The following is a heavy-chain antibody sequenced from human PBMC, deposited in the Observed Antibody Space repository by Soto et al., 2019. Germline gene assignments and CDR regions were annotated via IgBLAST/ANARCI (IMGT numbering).Heavy chain of an antibody. Sequence: QVQLVQSGAEVKKPGASVKVSCKASGYTFTSYGISWGRQAPGQGLEWMGWINAYNGNTNYAQKLQGRVTMATYTATSTAYMELRSLSSDDTAAYYCARDSPPSYLWGQGTLVTVSS. CDR1: GYTFTSYG. D-gene: IGHD2-15*01. CDR2: INAYNGNT. V-gene: IGHV1-18*01. J-gene: IGHJ5*02. CDR3: ARDSPPSYL.